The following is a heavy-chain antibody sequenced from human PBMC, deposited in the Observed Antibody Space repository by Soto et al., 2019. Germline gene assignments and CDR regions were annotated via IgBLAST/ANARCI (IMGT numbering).Heavy chain of an antibody. CDR2: INHSGST. CDR3: ARGRKWFDP. V-gene: IGHV4-34*01. Sequence: QVQLQQWGAGLLKPSETLSLTCAVYGGSFSGYYWSWIRQPPGKGLEWIGEINHSGSTNYNPSLKGRVTISVDTSRFQFSLKLSSVTAADTAVYYCARGRKWFDPWGQGTLVTVSS. CDR1: GGSFSGYY. J-gene: IGHJ5*02.